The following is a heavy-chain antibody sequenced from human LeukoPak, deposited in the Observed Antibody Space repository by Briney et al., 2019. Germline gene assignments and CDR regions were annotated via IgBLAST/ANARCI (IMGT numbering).Heavy chain of an antibody. D-gene: IGHD1/OR15-1a*01. J-gene: IGHJ4*02. CDR1: GYSFINYW. CDR2: IYPGDSDT. V-gene: IGHV5-51*01. CDR3: VRHIATGTTGFDY. Sequence: GESLKISCKGSGYSFINYWIGWVRQMPGKGLEWMGIIYPGDSDTRYSPSFQGQVIISVDKSISTAYLQWSSLKASDTAIYYCVRHIATGTTGFDYWGQGTLVTVSS.